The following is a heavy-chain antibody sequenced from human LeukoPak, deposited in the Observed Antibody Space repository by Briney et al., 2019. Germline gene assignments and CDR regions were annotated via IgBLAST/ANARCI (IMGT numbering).Heavy chain of an antibody. CDR2: IYYSGST. V-gene: IGHV4-59*08. J-gene: IGHJ4*02. CDR3: ARSSGAFDY. CDR1: GGSISSSH. Sequence: KSSETLSLTCTVSGGSISSSHWSWIRQAPGKGLEWIGYIYYSGSTNYNPSLRSRVTISVDTSKNQFSLKLSSVTAADTAVYYCARSSGAFDYWGQGALVTVSS.